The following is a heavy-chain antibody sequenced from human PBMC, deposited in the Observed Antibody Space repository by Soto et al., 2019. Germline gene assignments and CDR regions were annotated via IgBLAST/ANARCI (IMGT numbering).Heavy chain of an antibody. CDR3: AREINWGACDY. D-gene: IGHD7-27*01. V-gene: IGHV3-48*02. Sequence: EVQLVESGGGLVQPGGSLRLSCVASGFTFSIYSMNWVRQAPGKGLEWVSYISSTSNPIYYGDSVKGRFTVSRDNAKNSLHLQMNSLRDEDTDVYYCAREINWGACDYWGQGTLVTVSS. CDR1: GFTFSIYS. CDR2: ISSTSNPI. J-gene: IGHJ4*02.